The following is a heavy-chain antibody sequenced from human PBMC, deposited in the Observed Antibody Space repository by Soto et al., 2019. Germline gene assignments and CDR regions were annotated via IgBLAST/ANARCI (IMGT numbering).Heavy chain of an antibody. Sequence: GESLKISCKGSGYSVTSYWIGGGRQMPGKGLEWMGIIYPGDSDTRYSPSFQGKVTISADKSISTAYLQWSSLKASDTAMYYCARHEGGYSYGFPDYWGQGTLVTISS. V-gene: IGHV5-51*01. D-gene: IGHD5-18*01. CDR3: ARHEGGYSYGFPDY. CDR2: IYPGDSDT. J-gene: IGHJ4*02. CDR1: GYSVTSYW.